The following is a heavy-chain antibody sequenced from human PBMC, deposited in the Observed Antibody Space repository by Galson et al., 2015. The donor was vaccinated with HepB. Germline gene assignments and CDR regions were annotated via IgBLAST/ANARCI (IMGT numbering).Heavy chain of an antibody. D-gene: IGHD3-3*01. CDR2: IYYSGST. CDR3: AKDGYYDFWGGLDV. V-gene: IGHV4-59*01. J-gene: IGHJ6*02. CDR1: GGSIINSNY. Sequence: SETLSLTCSVSGGSIINSNYWSWFRQPPGKGLEWIGYIYYSGSTIYNPSLKSRVTISIETSKRHFSLKLNSVTPADTAVYYCAKDGYYDFWGGLDVWGQGTTVTVSS.